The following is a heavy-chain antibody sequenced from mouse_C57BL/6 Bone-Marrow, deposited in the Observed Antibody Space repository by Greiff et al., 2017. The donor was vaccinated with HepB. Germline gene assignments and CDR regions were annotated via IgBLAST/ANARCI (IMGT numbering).Heavy chain of an antibody. CDR2: ISDGGSYT. J-gene: IGHJ3*01. CDR1: GFTFSSYA. V-gene: IGHV5-4*01. CDR3: AREASSGSRFAY. Sequence: EVKVVESGGGLVKPGGSLKLSCAASGFTFSSYAMSWVRQTPEKRLEWVATISDGGSYTYYPDNVKGRFTISRDNAKNNLYLQMSHLKSEDTAMYYCAREASSGSRFAYWGQGTLVTVSA. D-gene: IGHD1-1*01.